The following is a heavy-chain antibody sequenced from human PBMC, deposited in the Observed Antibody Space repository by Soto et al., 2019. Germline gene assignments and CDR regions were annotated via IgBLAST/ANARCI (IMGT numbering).Heavy chain of an antibody. CDR3: ARALTGITGPPNWFDP. V-gene: IGHV1-69*06. Sequence: SVKVSCKASGGTFSSYAISWVRQAPGQGLEWMGGIIPSFGTANYAQKFQGRVTITADKSTSTAYMELSSLRSEDTAVYYCARALTGITGPPNWFDPWGQGILVTGSS. J-gene: IGHJ5*02. CDR1: GGTFSSYA. CDR2: IIPSFGTA. D-gene: IGHD1-20*01.